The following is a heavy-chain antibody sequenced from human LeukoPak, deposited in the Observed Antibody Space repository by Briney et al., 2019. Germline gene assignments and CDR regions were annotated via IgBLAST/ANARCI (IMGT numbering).Heavy chain of an antibody. Sequence: ASVKVSCKASGYTFTGYYMHWVRQAPGQGLEWMGWINPNSGGTNYAQKFQGRVTMTRDTSISTAYMELSRLKSDDTAVYYCARVGYSYGYFDYWGQGTLVTVSS. CDR2: INPNSGGT. CDR3: ARVGYSYGYFDY. J-gene: IGHJ4*02. V-gene: IGHV1-2*02. CDR1: GYTFTGYY. D-gene: IGHD5-18*01.